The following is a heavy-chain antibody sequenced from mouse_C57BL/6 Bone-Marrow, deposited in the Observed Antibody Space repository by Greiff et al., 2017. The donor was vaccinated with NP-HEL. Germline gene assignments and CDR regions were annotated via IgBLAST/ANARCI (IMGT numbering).Heavy chain of an antibody. CDR3: ARNWRDGYYFPWFAY. CDR1: GFSLTSYA. CDR2: IWTGGGT. D-gene: IGHD2-3*01. J-gene: IGHJ3*01. V-gene: IGHV2-9-1*01. Sequence: VQRVESGPGLVAPSQSLSITCTVSGFSLTSYAISWVRQPPGKGLEWLGVIWTGGGTNYNSALKSRLSISKDNSKSQVFLKMNSLQTDDTARYYCARNWRDGYYFPWFAYWGQGTLVTVSA.